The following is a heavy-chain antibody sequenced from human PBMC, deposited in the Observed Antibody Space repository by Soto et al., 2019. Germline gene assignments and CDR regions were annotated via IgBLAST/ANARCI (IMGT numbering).Heavy chain of an antibody. D-gene: IGHD1-7*01. J-gene: IGHJ4*02. CDR2: ISGSGGST. CDR1: GFTFNTYA. CDR3: EKSFFSNSKYYFDW. V-gene: IGHV3-23*01. Sequence: PGGSLRLCCTASGFTFNTYALSWVRQAPGKGLEWVSGISGSGGSTYYADSVKGRFTISRDNSKNTLSLQMNSLRAADTALYYCEKSFFSNSKYYFDWWGRGTLVRVSP.